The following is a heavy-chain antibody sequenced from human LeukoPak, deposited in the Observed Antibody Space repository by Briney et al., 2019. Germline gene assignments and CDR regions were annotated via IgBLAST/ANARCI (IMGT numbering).Heavy chain of an antibody. CDR2: ISSSGSAI. J-gene: IGHJ3*02. Sequence: GGSLRLSCAASRFTISDYYMTWIRQAPGKGLEWVSYISSSGSAIYYADSVKGRFTVSRDNAKNSLYLQMNSLRAEDTAVYYCATSVTTSSRYAFDIWGQGTMVTVSS. V-gene: IGHV3-11*01. CDR1: RFTISDYY. D-gene: IGHD4-11*01. CDR3: ATSVTTSSRYAFDI.